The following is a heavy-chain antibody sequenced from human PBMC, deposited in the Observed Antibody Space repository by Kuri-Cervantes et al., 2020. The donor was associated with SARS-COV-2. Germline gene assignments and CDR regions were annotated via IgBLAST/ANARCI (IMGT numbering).Heavy chain of an antibody. CDR2: FDPEDGET. Sequence: ASVKVSCKVSGYTLTELSMHWVRQAPGKGLEWMGGFDPEDGETIYAQKFQGRVTMTEGTSTDTAYMELSSLRSDDTAVYYCTTLIDYWGQGALVTVSS. D-gene: IGHD1-1*01. CDR3: TTLIDY. V-gene: IGHV1-24*01. CDR1: GYTLTELS. J-gene: IGHJ4*02.